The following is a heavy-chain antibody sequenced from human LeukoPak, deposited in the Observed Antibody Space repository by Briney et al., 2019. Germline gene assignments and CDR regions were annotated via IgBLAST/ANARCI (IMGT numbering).Heavy chain of an antibody. Sequence: ASVKVSCKASGYTFTSYAMHWVRQAPGQGLEWMGWITPSGGTNYPQKFQGRVAITRDTSITTAYMDLSRLTSDDTAVYYCARAREKYYYDSSGYYYFDYWGQGTLVTVSS. V-gene: IGHV1-2*02. D-gene: IGHD3-22*01. CDR3: ARAREKYYYDSSGYYYFDY. CDR1: GYTFTSYA. J-gene: IGHJ4*02. CDR2: ITPSGGT.